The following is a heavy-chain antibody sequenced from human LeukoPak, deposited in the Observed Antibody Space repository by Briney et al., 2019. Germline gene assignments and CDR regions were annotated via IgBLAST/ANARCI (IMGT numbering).Heavy chain of an antibody. CDR2: INHSGST. Sequence: PSETLSLTCAVYGGSFSGYYWSWIRQPPGKRLEWIGEINHSGSTNYNPSLKSRVTISVDTSKNQFSLKLSSVTAADTAVYYCARSIGDWGLFGYWGQGTLVTVSS. CDR3: ARSIGDWGLFGY. J-gene: IGHJ4*02. D-gene: IGHD7-27*01. V-gene: IGHV4-34*01. CDR1: GGSFSGYY.